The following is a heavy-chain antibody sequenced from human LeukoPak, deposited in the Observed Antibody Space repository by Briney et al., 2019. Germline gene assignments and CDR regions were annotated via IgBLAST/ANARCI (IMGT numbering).Heavy chain of an antibody. D-gene: IGHD3-10*01. Sequence: ASVKVSCKASGYTFTSYYMHWVRQAPGQGLQWMGLINPSDGSTTYAQKFQGRVTMTRDMSTSTVYMELSSLRSEDTAVYYCARTPRLLWFGELLEGYAFDIWGQGTMVTVPS. CDR1: GYTFTSYY. J-gene: IGHJ3*02. V-gene: IGHV1-46*01. CDR2: INPSDGST. CDR3: ARTPRLLWFGELLEGYAFDI.